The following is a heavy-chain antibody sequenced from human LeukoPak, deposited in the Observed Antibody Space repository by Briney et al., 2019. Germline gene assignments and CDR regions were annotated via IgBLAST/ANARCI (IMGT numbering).Heavy chain of an antibody. D-gene: IGHD2-21*02. J-gene: IGHJ4*02. Sequence: SVKVSCKASGGTFSSYAISWVQQAPGQGLEWMGRIIPIFGIANYAQKFQGRVTITADKSTSTAYMELSSLRSEDTAVYYCARDSFYCGGDCYFDYWGQGTLVTVSS. CDR3: ARDSFYCGGDCYFDY. CDR1: GGTFSSYA. CDR2: IIPIFGIA. V-gene: IGHV1-69*04.